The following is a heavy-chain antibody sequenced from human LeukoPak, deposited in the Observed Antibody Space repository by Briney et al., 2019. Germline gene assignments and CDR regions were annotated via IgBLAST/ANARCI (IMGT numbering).Heavy chain of an antibody. J-gene: IGHJ3*02. V-gene: IGHV4-59*01. CDR2: IYYSGST. CDR1: GGSISSYY. Sequence: SETLSLTCTVSGGSISSYYWSWIRQPPGKGLEWLGYIYYSGSTNYNPSLKSRVTISVDTSKNQFSLKLSSVTAADTAVYYCARLGSNDAFDIWGQGTMVTVSS. D-gene: IGHD4/OR15-4a*01. CDR3: ARLGSNDAFDI.